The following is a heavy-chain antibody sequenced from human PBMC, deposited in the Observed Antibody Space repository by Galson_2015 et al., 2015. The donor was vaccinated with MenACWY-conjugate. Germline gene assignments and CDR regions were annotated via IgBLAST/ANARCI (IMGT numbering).Heavy chain of an antibody. CDR2: VDPEDGET. Sequence: VKVSCKASGGTFSSYAISWVRQAPGKGLEWMGLVDPEDGETIYAEKFQGRVTITADTSTDTAYMELSSLRSEDTAVYYCATLARDGYNSDAFDIWGQGTMVTVSS. V-gene: IGHV1-69-2*01. CDR1: GGTFSSYA. D-gene: IGHD5-24*01. J-gene: IGHJ3*02. CDR3: ATLARDGYNSDAFDI.